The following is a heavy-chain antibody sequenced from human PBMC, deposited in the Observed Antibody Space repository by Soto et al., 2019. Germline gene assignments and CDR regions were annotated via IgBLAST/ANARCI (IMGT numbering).Heavy chain of an antibody. CDR2: ISSSGSTI. CDR3: ARGRRYYYYYYMDG. CDR1: GFTFSDYY. Sequence: GGSLRLSCAASGFTFSDYYMSWIRQAPGKGLEWVSYISSSGSTIYYADSVKGRFTISRDNAKNSLYLQMDSLRAEDTAVYYCARGRRYYYYYYMDGWGEGTTVTVAS. V-gene: IGHV3-11*01. J-gene: IGHJ6*03.